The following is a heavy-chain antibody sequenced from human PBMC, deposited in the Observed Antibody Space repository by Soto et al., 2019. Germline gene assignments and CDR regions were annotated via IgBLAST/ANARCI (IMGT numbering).Heavy chain of an antibody. CDR2: INAGNGNT. Sequence: QVQLVQSGAAEKKPGASVKVSCKASGYTFTSYAMHWVRQAPGQRLEWMGWINAGNGNTKYSQKLQGRVTITRDPSASTAYMELSSLRSEDTAVYYCAAGQLDFDYWGQGTLVTVSS. CDR3: AAGQLDFDY. D-gene: IGHD6-6*01. V-gene: IGHV1-3*05. J-gene: IGHJ4*02. CDR1: GYTFTSYA.